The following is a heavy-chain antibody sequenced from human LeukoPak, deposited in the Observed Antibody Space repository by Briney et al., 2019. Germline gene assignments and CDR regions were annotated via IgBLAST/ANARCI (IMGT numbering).Heavy chain of an antibody. V-gene: IGHV4-59*01. Sequence: HSETLSLTCTVSGGSISSYYWSWIRQPPGKGLEWIGYIYNSGSTDYNPSLKSRVTISVDTSKNQFSLKLSSVTAADTAIYYCARVPPTYPAYYFDSWGQGTLVTVSS. D-gene: IGHD1-1*01. CDR1: GGSISSYY. CDR3: ARVPPTYPAYYFDS. J-gene: IGHJ4*02. CDR2: IYNSGST.